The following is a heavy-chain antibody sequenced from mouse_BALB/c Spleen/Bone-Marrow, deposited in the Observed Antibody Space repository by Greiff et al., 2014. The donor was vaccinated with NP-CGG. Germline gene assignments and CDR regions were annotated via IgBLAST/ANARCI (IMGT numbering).Heavy chain of an antibody. Sequence: EVQLQESGPELVKPGASVKMSCKASGYTFTSYVMHWVKQKPGQGLEWIGYTRPHNDGTKYNEKFKGKATLTSDKSSSTAYMELSSLTSEDSAVYYCARRYGNYYFDYWGQGTTLTVSS. CDR1: GYTFTSYV. D-gene: IGHD2-10*02. J-gene: IGHJ2*01. CDR2: TRPHNDGT. CDR3: ARRYGNYYFDY. V-gene: IGHV1-14*01.